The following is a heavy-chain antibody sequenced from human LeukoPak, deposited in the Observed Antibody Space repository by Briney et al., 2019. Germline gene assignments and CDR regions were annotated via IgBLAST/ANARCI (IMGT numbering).Heavy chain of an antibody. J-gene: IGHJ4*02. D-gene: IGHD3-3*01. V-gene: IGHV3-23*01. Sequence: GGSLRLSCAASGFTFSSHAMTWVRQAPGKGLEWVSDISGSDGSTYYADSVVGRFTISRDNSKSTLYLQMNSLRADDTAIYYCARDQYDFWSAYGFDYWGRGTLVTVSS. CDR2: ISGSDGST. CDR1: GFTFSSHA. CDR3: ARDQYDFWSAYGFDY.